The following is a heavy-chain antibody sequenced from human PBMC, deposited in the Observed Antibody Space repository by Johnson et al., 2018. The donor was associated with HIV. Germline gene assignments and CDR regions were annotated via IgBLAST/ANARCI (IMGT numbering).Heavy chain of an antibody. Sequence: QVQLVESGGGLVQTGESLRLSCAASGFTFSSYGMHWVRQAPGKGLEWVAFIRYDGSYKYYVDSVKGRFIISRDNSKNTLYLQMNSLRAEDTAVYYCARATYYDSRDDAFDIWGQGTMVTVSS. CDR2: IRYDGSYK. CDR3: ARATYYDSRDDAFDI. D-gene: IGHD3-22*01. CDR1: GFTFSSYG. V-gene: IGHV3-30*02. J-gene: IGHJ3*02.